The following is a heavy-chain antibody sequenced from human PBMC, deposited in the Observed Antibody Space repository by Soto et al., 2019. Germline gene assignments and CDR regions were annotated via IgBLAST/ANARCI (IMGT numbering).Heavy chain of an antibody. CDR2: IWYDGSNK. Sequence: GGSLRLSCAASGFTFSSYGMHWVRQAPGKGLEWVAVIWYDGSNKYYADSVKGRFTISRDNSKNTLYLQMNSLRAEDTAVYYCARDGVVVVPAAILPYYYYMDVWGKRTTVTVSS. CDR1: GFTFSSYG. J-gene: IGHJ6*03. V-gene: IGHV3-33*01. D-gene: IGHD2-2*01. CDR3: ARDGVVVVPAAILPYYYYMDV.